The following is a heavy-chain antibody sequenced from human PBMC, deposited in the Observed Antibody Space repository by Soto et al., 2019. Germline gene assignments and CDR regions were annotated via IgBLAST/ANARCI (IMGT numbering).Heavy chain of an antibody. CDR3: AKFGMATTKRSPPYYIDY. D-gene: IGHD1-1*01. V-gene: IGHV3-23*01. CDR1: GFTFSRYA. CDR2: ISGSGGGT. Sequence: GGSLRLSXADSGFTFSRYAMSWVRQAPGKGLEWVSSISGSGGGTYYADSVKGRFTFSIDNSKNTLYLQMNSLRAEDTAVYYCAKFGMATTKRSPPYYIDYWGQGALVTVSS. J-gene: IGHJ4*02.